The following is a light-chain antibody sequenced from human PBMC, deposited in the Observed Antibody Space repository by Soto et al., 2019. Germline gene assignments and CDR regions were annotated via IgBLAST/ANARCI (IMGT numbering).Light chain of an antibody. Sequence: QSALTQPASVSGSPGQSITISCTGTSSDIGSDYMVSWYQLHTGKAPKVIIYEGTRRRSGVSSRFSVSKSDNTASLTISGLQAEDEADYYCCTYAPSTNFVVFGGGTKLTVL. CDR1: SSDIGSDYM. V-gene: IGLV2-23*01. CDR2: EGT. CDR3: CTYAPSTNFVV. J-gene: IGLJ2*01.